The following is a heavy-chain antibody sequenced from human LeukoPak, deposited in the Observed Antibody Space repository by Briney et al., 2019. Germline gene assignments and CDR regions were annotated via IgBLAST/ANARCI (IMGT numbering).Heavy chain of an antibody. J-gene: IGHJ4*02. CDR1: GFTFSDSY. Sequence: PGGSLRLSCAASGFTFSDSYMTWIRQAPGKGLEWVSYISNSGSSIYYADSVKGRFTTSRDNAKSSLYLQMNSLRAEDTAVYYCGSDFSGVYGYWGQGTLVTVSS. CDR2: ISNSGSSI. D-gene: IGHD6-25*01. V-gene: IGHV3-11*04. CDR3: GSDFSGVYGY.